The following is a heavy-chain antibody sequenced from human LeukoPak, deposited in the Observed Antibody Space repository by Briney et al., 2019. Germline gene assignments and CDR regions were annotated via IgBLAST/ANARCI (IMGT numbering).Heavy chain of an antibody. J-gene: IGHJ4*02. CDR1: GGSFGSGGFY. Sequence: SETLSLACTVSGGSFGSGGFYWSWIRQHTGKGLDWIGYIDYSGSTYYNPSLKSRVTITVDTSKNQFSLNLSSVTAADTAVYYCARLDGDYYFDYWGQGTLVTVSS. D-gene: IGHD4-17*01. CDR2: IDYSGST. V-gene: IGHV4-31*03. CDR3: ARLDGDYYFDY.